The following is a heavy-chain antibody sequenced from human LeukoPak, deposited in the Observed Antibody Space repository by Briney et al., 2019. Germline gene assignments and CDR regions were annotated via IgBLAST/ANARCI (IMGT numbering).Heavy chain of an antibody. CDR1: GFTFSNAC. CDR2: IKSKTDGGTT. V-gene: IGHV3-15*01. D-gene: IGHD2-15*01. J-gene: IGHJ4*02. CDR3: ATFIGYCSGGSCYDLIDY. Sequence: GGSLRLSCAASGFTFSNACMSWVRQAPGKGLEWVGRIKSKTDGGTTDYAAPVKGRFTISRDDSKNTLYLQMNSLKTEGTAVYYCATFIGYCSGGSCYDLIDYWGQGTLVTVSS.